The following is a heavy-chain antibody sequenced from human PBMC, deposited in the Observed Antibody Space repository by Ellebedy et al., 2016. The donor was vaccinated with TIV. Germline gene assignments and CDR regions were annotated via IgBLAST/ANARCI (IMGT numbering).Heavy chain of an antibody. CDR3: ARGYYDSSGYFLRSGDNWFDP. D-gene: IGHD3-22*01. J-gene: IGHJ5*02. CDR1: GGSISSSSYY. CDR2: IYYSGST. Sequence: SETLSLXXTVSGGSISSSSYYWGWIRQPPGKGLEWIGSIYYSGSTYYNPSLKSRVTISVDTSKNQFSLKLSSVTAADTAVYYCARGYYDSSGYFLRSGDNWFDPWGQGTLVTVSS. V-gene: IGHV4-39*07.